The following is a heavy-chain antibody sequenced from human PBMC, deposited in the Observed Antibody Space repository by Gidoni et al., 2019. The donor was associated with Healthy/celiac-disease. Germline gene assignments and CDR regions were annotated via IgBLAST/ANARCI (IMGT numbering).Heavy chain of an antibody. CDR3: ARDLPVGPDSLPWGAFDI. J-gene: IGHJ3*02. V-gene: IGHV3-30*04. CDR1: GVTFSSYA. CDR2: ISYDGSNK. Sequence: QVQLVESGGGVVQPGRSLRLSCAASGVTFSSYAMHWVRQAPGKGLEWVAVISYDGSNKYSADSVQGRFTISRDNSKNTLYLQMNSLRAEDTAVYYCARDLPVGPDSLPWGAFDIWGQGTMVTVSS. D-gene: IGHD3-22*01.